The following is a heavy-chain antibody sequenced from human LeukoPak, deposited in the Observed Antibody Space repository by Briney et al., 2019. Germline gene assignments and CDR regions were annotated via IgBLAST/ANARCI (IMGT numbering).Heavy chain of an antibody. Sequence: GGSLRLSCAASGFTFSSYGMHWVRQAPGKGLEWVAVISYDGSNKYYADSVKDRFTISRDNSKNTLYLQMNSLRAEDTAVYYCAKGPWFDPWGQGTLVTVSS. CDR3: AKGPWFDP. CDR2: ISYDGSNK. J-gene: IGHJ5*02. V-gene: IGHV3-30*18. CDR1: GFTFSSYG.